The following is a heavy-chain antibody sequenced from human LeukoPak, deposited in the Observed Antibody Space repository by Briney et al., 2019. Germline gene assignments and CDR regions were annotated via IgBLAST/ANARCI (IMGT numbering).Heavy chain of an antibody. CDR1: GGSLSSDF. CDR3: ARERSYYDILTGYYSGGGYFDY. CDR2: IYTSGIT. D-gene: IGHD3-9*01. V-gene: IGHV4-4*07. J-gene: IGHJ4*02. Sequence: PPGALSVTRTVSGGSLSSDFWNSVRQPAGKGLGWIGRIYTSGITDYNPSLKSRVTISVDTSKNQVSLKLSSVTAADTAVYYCARERSYYDILTGYYSGGGYFDYWGQGTLVTVSS.